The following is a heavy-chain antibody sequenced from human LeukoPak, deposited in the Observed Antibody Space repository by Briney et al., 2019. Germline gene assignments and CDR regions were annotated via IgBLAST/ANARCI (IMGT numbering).Heavy chain of an antibody. CDR3: AREYMGALFDAFDI. Sequence: GGSLRLSCAASGFTFSSYSMNWVRQAPGKGLEWVSYISSSSSTIYYADSVKGRFTISRDNAKNSLYLQMNSLRAEDTAVYYCAREYMGALFDAFDIWGQGTMVTVSS. CDR2: ISSSSSTI. CDR1: GFTFSSYS. J-gene: IGHJ3*02. V-gene: IGHV3-48*01. D-gene: IGHD3-16*01.